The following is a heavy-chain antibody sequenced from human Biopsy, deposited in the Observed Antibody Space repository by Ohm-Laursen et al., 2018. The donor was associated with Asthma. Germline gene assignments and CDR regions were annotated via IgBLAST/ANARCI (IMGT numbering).Heavy chain of an antibody. CDR3: ARTYYDFLAGQVNDAFAM. CDR1: GYTFINYA. D-gene: IGHD3-9*01. Sequence: ASVKVSCKASGYTFINYAIHWVRQAPGQRLEWMGWINAGNGNTKYSQKFQGRVTISRDTSASTAYMDLSGLRSEDTAVYYCARTYYDFLAGQVNDAFAMWGQGTMVTVSS. CDR2: INAGNGNT. V-gene: IGHV1-3*01. J-gene: IGHJ3*02.